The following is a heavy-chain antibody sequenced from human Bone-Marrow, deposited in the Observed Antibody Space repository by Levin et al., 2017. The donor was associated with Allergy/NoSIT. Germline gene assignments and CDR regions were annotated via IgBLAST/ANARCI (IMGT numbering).Heavy chain of an antibody. CDR3: ARVGEDNWFDP. J-gene: IGHJ5*02. Sequence: GESLKISCAASGFTFDDYGMSWVRQAPGKGLEWVSGINWNGGSTGYADSVKGRFTISRDNAKNSLYLQMNSLRAEDTALYHCARVGEDNWFDPWGQGTLVTVSS. CDR2: INWNGGST. D-gene: IGHD3-10*01. V-gene: IGHV3-20*01. CDR1: GFTFDDYG.